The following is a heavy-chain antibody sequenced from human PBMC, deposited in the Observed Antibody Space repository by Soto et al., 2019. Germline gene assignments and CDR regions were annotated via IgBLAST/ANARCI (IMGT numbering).Heavy chain of an antibody. CDR1: GFTVSSNY. D-gene: IGHD2-15*01. CDR3: ARVVVVVAASYYYYYYYVDV. Sequence: GGSLRLSCAASGFTVSSNYMSWVRQAPGKGLEWVSVIYSGGSTYYAVSVKGRFTISRDNSKNTLYLQMNSLRAEDTAVYYCARVVVVVAASYYYYYYYVDVWGKGTTVTVSS. J-gene: IGHJ6*03. CDR2: IYSGGST. V-gene: IGHV3-66*01.